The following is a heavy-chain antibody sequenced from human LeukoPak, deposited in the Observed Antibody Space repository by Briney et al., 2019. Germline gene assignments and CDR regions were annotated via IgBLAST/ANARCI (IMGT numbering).Heavy chain of an antibody. Sequence: GASVKVSCKASGYIFNSYSIHWVRQAPGQRLEWMGWINAGNGNTKYSQKFQGRVTITRDTSASTAYVELSSLRSEDTAVYYCATTDPSAAAGEGSDYWGQGTLVTVSS. CDR3: ATTDPSAAAGEGSDY. CDR2: INAGNGNT. V-gene: IGHV1-3*01. J-gene: IGHJ4*02. CDR1: GYIFNSYS. D-gene: IGHD6-13*01.